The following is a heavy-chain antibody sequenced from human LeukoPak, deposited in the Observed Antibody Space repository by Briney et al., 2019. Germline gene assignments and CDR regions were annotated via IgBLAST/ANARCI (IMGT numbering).Heavy chain of an antibody. Sequence: GESLKISCKGSGYSFTSYWIGWVRQMPGKGLEWMGIIYPGDSDTRYSPSLQGQVTISADKSISTAYLQWSSLKASDTAMYYCARQKGYDFWSGPNYYYYYMDVWRKGTTVTVSS. J-gene: IGHJ6*03. D-gene: IGHD3-3*01. CDR2: IYPGDSDT. V-gene: IGHV5-51*01. CDR1: GYSFTSYW. CDR3: ARQKGYDFWSGPNYYYYYMDV.